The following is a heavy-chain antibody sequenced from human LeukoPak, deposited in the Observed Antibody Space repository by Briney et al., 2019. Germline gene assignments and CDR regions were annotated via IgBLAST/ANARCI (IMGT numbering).Heavy chain of an antibody. CDR3: ARVSGPGMNEYYHL. V-gene: IGHV3-74*01. CDR1: GFTFSGAW. CDR2: INNDGSTT. D-gene: IGHD3-10*01. J-gene: IGHJ1*01. Sequence: GGSLRLSRAASGFTFSGAWMHWVRHAPGKGLVWVSRINNDGSTTRHADSVKGRFTISRDNARNTLYLQMNSLRVEDTAVYYCARVSGPGMNEYYHLWGQGTLVTVSS.